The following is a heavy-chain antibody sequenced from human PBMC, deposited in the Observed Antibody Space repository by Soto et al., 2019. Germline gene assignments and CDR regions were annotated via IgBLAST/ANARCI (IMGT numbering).Heavy chain of an antibody. D-gene: IGHD2-8*02. Sequence: PGGSLRLSCADSGFTFSSYSMNWVRQAPGKGLEWVSSISSSSSYIYYADSVKGRFTISRDNAKNSLYPQMNSLRAEDTAVYYCARDLGHVLGGFDYWGQGTLVTVSS. CDR2: ISSSSSYI. V-gene: IGHV3-21*01. CDR1: GFTFSSYS. J-gene: IGHJ4*02. CDR3: ARDLGHVLGGFDY.